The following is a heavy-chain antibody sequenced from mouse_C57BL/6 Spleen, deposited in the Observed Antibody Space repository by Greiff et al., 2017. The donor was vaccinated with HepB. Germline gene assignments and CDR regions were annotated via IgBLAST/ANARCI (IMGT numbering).Heavy chain of an antibody. CDR1: GYAFSSSW. CDR2: IYPGDGDT. J-gene: IGHJ4*01. Sequence: QVQLQQSGPELVKPGASVKISCKASGYAFSSSWMNWVKQRPGKGLEWIGRIYPGDGDTNYNGKFKGKATLTADKSSSTAYMQLSSLTSEDSAVYFCARSLYYYGSSYAMDYWGQGTSVTVSS. CDR3: ARSLYYYGSSYAMDY. V-gene: IGHV1-82*01. D-gene: IGHD1-1*01.